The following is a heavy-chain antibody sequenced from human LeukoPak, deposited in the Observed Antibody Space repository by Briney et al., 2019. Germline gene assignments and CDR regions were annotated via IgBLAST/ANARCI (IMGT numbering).Heavy chain of an antibody. Sequence: GGSLRLSCAATGFTFSSYSMNWVRQAPGKGLEWVSYISSSSNTIYYADSVKGRFTISRDNAKNSLYLQMNSLRAEDTAVYYCARGDCSGGSCYLSLTTIDYWGQGTLVTVSS. CDR1: GFTFSSYS. V-gene: IGHV3-48*01. CDR3: ARGDCSGGSCYLSLTTIDY. J-gene: IGHJ4*02. CDR2: ISSSSNTI. D-gene: IGHD2-15*01.